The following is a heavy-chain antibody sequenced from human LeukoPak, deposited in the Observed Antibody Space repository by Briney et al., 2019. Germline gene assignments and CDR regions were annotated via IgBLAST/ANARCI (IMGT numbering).Heavy chain of an antibody. Sequence: PSETLSLTCTVPGGSISSYYWSWIRQPPGKGLEWIGYIYYSGSTNYNPSLKSRVTISEDTSKNQFSLKLSSVTAADTAVYHCARCLGETGAFDIWGQGTMVTVSS. CDR2: IYYSGST. D-gene: IGHD1-1*01. J-gene: IGHJ3*02. CDR1: GGSISSYY. V-gene: IGHV4-59*01. CDR3: ARCLGETGAFDI.